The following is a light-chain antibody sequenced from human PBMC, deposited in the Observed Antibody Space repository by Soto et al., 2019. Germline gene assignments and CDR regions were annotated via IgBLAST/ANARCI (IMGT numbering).Light chain of an antibody. J-gene: IGLJ3*02. Sequence: QSALTQPASVSGSPGQSITISCTGSSSDIGSYNLVSWYQQHPGKAPKLIIYEGSKRPSGVSNRFSGSKSGNTASLTISGLQAEDEAAYYCSSYTSSSTWVFGGGTKLTVL. CDR3: SSYTSSSTWV. CDR1: SSDIGSYNL. CDR2: EGS. V-gene: IGLV2-14*02.